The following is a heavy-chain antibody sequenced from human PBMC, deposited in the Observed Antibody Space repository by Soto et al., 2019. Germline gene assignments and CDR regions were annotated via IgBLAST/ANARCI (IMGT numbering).Heavy chain of an antibody. CDR2: IRSKANSYAT. J-gene: IGHJ4*02. CDR1: GFTFSGSA. V-gene: IGHV3-73*01. Sequence: VGSLRLSCAASGFTFSGSAMHWVRQASGKGLEWVGRIRSKANSYATAYAASVKGRFTISRDDSKNTAYLQMNSLKTDDTAVYYCTSRGIAVAGYFDYWGQGTLVTVSS. D-gene: IGHD6-19*01. CDR3: TSRGIAVAGYFDY.